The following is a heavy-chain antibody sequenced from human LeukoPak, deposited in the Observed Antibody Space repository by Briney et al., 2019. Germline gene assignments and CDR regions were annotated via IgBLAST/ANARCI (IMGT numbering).Heavy chain of an antibody. J-gene: IGHJ4*02. CDR2: ISGSGGST. D-gene: IGHD1-1*01. CDR1: GFTFDTFS. V-gene: IGHV3-23*01. Sequence: GGSLRLSCAASGFTFDTFSMSWVRQAPGKGLEWVSVISGSGGSTYYADSVKGRFTISRDNSKNTLFLQMSGLRAEDTAVYYCAKRGGTGTKYFDSWGQGTLVTVSS. CDR3: AKRGGTGTKYFDS.